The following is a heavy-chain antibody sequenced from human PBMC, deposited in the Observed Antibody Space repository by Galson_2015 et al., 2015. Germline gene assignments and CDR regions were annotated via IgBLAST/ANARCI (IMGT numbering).Heavy chain of an antibody. CDR2: INGRDYNM. CDR3: ARGHTLYMDV. J-gene: IGHJ6*03. V-gene: IGHV1-3*01. CDR1: GYSLTDYA. Sequence: SVKVSCKASGYSLTDYAIHWVRQAPGQRLEWMGWINGRDYNMKNSQTFQGRVTITMDTSATTAFLELHSLTPQDTAVYFCARGHTLYMDVWGKGTTVAVSS.